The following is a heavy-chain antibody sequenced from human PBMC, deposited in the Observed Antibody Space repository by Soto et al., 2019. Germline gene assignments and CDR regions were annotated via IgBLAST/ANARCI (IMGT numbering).Heavy chain of an antibody. D-gene: IGHD1-26*01. CDR1: GGSISSGGYS. V-gene: IGHV4-30-2*01. Sequence: PSETLSLTCAFSGGSISSGGYSWSWIRQPPGKGLEWIGYIYHSGSTYYNPSLKSRVTISVDRSKNQFSLKLSSVTAADTAVYYCAREVGLRAFDIWGQGTMVTVSS. CDR2: IYHSGST. CDR3: AREVGLRAFDI. J-gene: IGHJ3*02.